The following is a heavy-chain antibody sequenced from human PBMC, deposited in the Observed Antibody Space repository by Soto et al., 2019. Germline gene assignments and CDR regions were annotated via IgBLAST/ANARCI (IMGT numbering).Heavy chain of an antibody. Sequence: SETLSLTCTVSGGSISSGGYCWSWIRQHPGKGLEWIGYIYYSGSTYYNPSLKSRVTISVDTSKNQFSLKLSSVTAADTAVYYCARDLPNAGYGMDVWGQGTTVTVSS. CDR3: ARDLPNAGYGMDV. CDR2: IYYSGST. CDR1: GGSISSGGYC. D-gene: IGHD2-8*01. J-gene: IGHJ6*02. V-gene: IGHV4-31*03.